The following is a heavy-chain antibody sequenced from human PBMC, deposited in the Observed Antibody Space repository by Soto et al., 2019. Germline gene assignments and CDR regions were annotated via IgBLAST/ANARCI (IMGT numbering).Heavy chain of an antibody. CDR2: IYSGGAT. J-gene: IGHJ4*02. V-gene: IGHV3-66*01. Sequence: EVQLVESGGGLVQRGGSLRLCCAASGFTVSNNYMRWVRQAPGKGLEWVSLIYSGGATYYADSVKGRFTISRDNSKNTLYLQMNSLSAEDTAVYYCARDGTYNWVGGQGILVTVSS. D-gene: IGHD1-1*01. CDR1: GFTVSNNY. CDR3: ARDGTYNWV.